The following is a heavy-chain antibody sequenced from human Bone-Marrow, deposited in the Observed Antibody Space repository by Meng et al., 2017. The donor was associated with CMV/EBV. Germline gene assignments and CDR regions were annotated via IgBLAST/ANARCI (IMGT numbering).Heavy chain of an antibody. Sequence: SVKVSCKASGGTFSSYAISWVRQAPGQGLEWMGGIIPIFGTANYAQKFQGRVTITTDESTSTAYMELSSLRSEDTAVYYCAREPTMVTWPYYYYGMDGWGQGTTVTVSS. CDR3: AREPTMVTWPYYYYGMDG. CDR2: IIPIFGTA. V-gene: IGHV1-69*05. J-gene: IGHJ6*02. CDR1: GGTFSSYA. D-gene: IGHD5-18*01.